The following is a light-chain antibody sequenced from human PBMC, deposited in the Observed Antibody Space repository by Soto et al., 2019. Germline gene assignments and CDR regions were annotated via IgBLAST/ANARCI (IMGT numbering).Light chain of an antibody. CDR2: AAS. V-gene: IGKV1-27*01. CDR3: QKYNSAPTWT. Sequence: DIQMTQSPSSLSASVGDRVTITCRASQGISNYLAWYQQKPGKVPKLLIYAASTLQSGVPSRFNGSGSGTDFTLTISSLQPEDVATYYCQKYNSAPTWTFGQGTKVDIK. J-gene: IGKJ1*01. CDR1: QGISNY.